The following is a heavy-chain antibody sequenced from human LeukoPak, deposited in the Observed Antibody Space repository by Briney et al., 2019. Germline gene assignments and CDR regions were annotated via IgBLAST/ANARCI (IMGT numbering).Heavy chain of an antibody. J-gene: IGHJ4*02. Sequence: PSETLSLTCAVYGGSFSGYYWSWIRQPPGKGLEWIGEINHSGSTNYNPSLKSRVTISVDTSKNQFSLKLSSVTAADTAVYYCARVELRRDLAFDYWGQGTLVTVSS. CDR2: INHSGST. D-gene: IGHD7-27*01. V-gene: IGHV4-34*01. CDR3: ARVELRRDLAFDY. CDR1: GGSFSGYY.